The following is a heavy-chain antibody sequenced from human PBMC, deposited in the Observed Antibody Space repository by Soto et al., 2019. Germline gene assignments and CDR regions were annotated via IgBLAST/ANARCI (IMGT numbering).Heavy chain of an antibody. Sequence: ASVKVSCTASGYTFTSYGISWVRQATGQGLEWMGWMNPNSGNTGYAQKFQGRVTMTRNTSISTAYMELSSLRSEDTAVYYCARGQYGDYANDNWFDPWGQGTLVTVSS. CDR2: MNPNSGNT. CDR3: ARGQYGDYANDNWFDP. CDR1: GYTFTSYG. D-gene: IGHD4-17*01. J-gene: IGHJ5*02. V-gene: IGHV1-8*02.